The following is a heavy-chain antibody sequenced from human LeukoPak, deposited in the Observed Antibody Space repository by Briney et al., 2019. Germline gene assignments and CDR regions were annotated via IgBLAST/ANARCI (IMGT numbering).Heavy chain of an antibody. D-gene: IGHD1-26*01. CDR2: IYTSGST. CDR1: GGSISSYY. V-gene: IGHV4-4*07. Sequence: KPSETLSLTCTVSGGSISSYYWSWIRQPAGKGLEWIGRIYTSGSTNYNPSLKSRVTMSVDTSKNQFSLKLSSVTAADTAVYYCARDIGGATTPGFTSFFDYWGQGTLVTVSS. CDR3: ARDIGGATTPGFTSFFDY. J-gene: IGHJ4*02.